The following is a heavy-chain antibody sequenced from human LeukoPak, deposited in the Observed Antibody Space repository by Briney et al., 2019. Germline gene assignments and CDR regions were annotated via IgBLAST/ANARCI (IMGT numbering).Heavy chain of an antibody. CDR1: GFTFDDYA. CDR3: AKDGKVVGYYYYYYMGV. Sequence: GGSLRLSCAASGFTFDDYAMHWARQAPGKGLEWGSGISWNSGSIGYADSVKGRFTISRDNAKNSLYLQMNSLRAEDTALYYCAKDGKVVGYYYYYYMGVWGKGTTVTVSS. D-gene: IGHD2-15*01. CDR2: ISWNSGSI. V-gene: IGHV3-9*01. J-gene: IGHJ6*03.